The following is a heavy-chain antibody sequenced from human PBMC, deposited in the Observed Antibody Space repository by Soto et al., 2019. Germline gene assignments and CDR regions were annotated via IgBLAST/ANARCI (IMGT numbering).Heavy chain of an antibody. CDR1: GFTFSSYW. CDR3: AREGMGFSNWFDP. CDR2: MNTDGSDT. J-gene: IGHJ5*02. V-gene: IGHV3-74*01. D-gene: IGHD2-8*01. Sequence: VQLVESGGGVVQPGGSLRLSCAASGFTFSSYWMHWVRQAPGKGLVWVSRMNTDGSDTYYADSVKGRFTISRDNARNTVYLQMNSLRVEDTAVYYCAREGMGFSNWFDPRGQGTLVSVSS.